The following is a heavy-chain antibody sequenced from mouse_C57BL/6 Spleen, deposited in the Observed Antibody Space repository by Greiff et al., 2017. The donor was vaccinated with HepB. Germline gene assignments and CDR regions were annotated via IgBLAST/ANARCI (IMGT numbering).Heavy chain of an antibody. V-gene: IGHV1-64*01. CDR2: IHPNSGST. J-gene: IGHJ4*01. Sequence: VQLQQPGAELVKPGASVKLSCKASGYTFTSYWMHWVKQRPGQGLEWIGMIHPNSGSTNYNEKFKSKATLTVDKSSSTAYMQLSSLTSEDSAVYYCARSPGTGTGYYAMDYWGQGTSVTVSS. D-gene: IGHD4-1*01. CDR3: ARSPGTGTGYYAMDY. CDR1: GYTFTSYW.